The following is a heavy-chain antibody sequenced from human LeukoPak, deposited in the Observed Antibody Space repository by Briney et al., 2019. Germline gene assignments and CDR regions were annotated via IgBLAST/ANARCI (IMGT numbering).Heavy chain of an antibody. V-gene: IGHV3-30-3*01. CDR2: ISYDGSNK. CDR1: GFTFSSYA. Sequence: GGSLRPSCAASGFTFSSYAMHWVRQAPGKGLEWVAVISYDGSNKYYADSVKGRFTISRDNSKKKLYLQMNSLRTEDTAVYYCARGGGTTVTQDGYYFDYWGQGTLVTVSS. D-gene: IGHD4-17*01. J-gene: IGHJ4*02. CDR3: ARGGGTTVTQDGYYFDY.